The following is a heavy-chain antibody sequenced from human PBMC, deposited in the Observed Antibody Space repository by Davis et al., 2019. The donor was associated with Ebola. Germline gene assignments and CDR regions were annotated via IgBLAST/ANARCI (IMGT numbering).Heavy chain of an antibody. CDR3: AKGGAVSSQSSGRGYFDS. D-gene: IGHD6-13*01. Sequence: GESLKISCSTSGFTFSSFAMSWVRQAPGKGLESVATMSGTSSVTFYALSVKGRFTISRDNSRNTLYLQMNSLTADDMAVYYCAKGGAVSSQSSGRGYFDSWGQGTLATVSS. CDR2: MSGTSSVT. CDR1: GFTFSSFA. J-gene: IGHJ4*02. V-gene: IGHV3-23*01.